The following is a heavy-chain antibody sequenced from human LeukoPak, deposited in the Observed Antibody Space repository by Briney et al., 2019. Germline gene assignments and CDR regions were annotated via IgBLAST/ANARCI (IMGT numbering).Heavy chain of an antibody. J-gene: IGHJ6*03. Sequence: SETLSLTCTVSGYSISSGYFWSWIRQPAGKGLEWIGRIYTSGSTNYNPSLKSRVTMSVDTSKNQFSLKLSSVTAADTAVYYCARCLYYDFWSGMRHYYYYYMDVWGKGTTVTVSS. CDR2: IYTSGST. V-gene: IGHV4-4*07. D-gene: IGHD3-3*01. CDR1: GYSISSGYF. CDR3: ARCLYYDFWSGMRHYYYYYMDV.